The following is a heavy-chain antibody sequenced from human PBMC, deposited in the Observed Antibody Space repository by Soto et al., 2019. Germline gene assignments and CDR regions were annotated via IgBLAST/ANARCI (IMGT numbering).Heavy chain of an antibody. J-gene: IGHJ6*02. CDR3: ARGRCNSTSCYRTSAAYYYYGVDV. V-gene: IGHV4-34*01. CDR1: GGSFSGYY. CDR2: INHRGST. Sequence: SETLSLTCAAYGGSFSGYYWSWIRQPPGKGLEWIGEINHRGSTNYNPSLKSRVTISVDTSKDQFSLKLSSVTAADTAVYYCARGRCNSTSCYRTSAAYYYYGVDVWGQGTTVTVSS. D-gene: IGHD2-2*02.